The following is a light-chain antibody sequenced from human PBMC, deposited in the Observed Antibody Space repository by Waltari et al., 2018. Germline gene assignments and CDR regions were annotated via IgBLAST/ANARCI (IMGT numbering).Light chain of an antibody. CDR3: QHFNSYPPWT. J-gene: IGKJ2*01. V-gene: IGKV1-13*02. CDR1: QDISNA. Sequence: AVQLTQSPSSLSASVGDRVSITCRASQDISNALAWYQQKAGKPPKLLIYDASTLESGVPSKFSGSGSGTYSTLTISSLQPEDFATYYCQHFNSYPPWTFGQGTNLEI. CDR2: DAS.